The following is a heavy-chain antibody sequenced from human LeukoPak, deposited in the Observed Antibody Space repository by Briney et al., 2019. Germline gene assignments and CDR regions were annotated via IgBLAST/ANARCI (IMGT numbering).Heavy chain of an antibody. CDR1: GFNFSTYP. CDR2: ISISGSTI. J-gene: IGHJ4*02. CDR3: ATYRGSWSFDY. D-gene: IGHD6-13*01. Sequence: AGGSLRLSCAASGFNFSTYPMNWVRQAPGEGLEWVSYISISGSTIYYADSVKGRFTISRDSAKNSLYLQMNSLRAEDTAVYYCATYRGSWSFDYWGQGTLVSVSS. V-gene: IGHV3-48*01.